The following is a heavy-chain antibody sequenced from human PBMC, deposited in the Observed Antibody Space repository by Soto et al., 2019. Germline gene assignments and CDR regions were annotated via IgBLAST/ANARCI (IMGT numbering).Heavy chain of an antibody. CDR1: GYTFTGYY. CDR2: INPNSGDT. Sequence: QVQLVQSGAEVKKPGASVKVSCKASGYTFTGYYMNWVRQAPGQGLEWMGWINPNSGDTNYAQKFQDRVTMTRDTSISTAYLEVTRLRSDDTAVYYCASARLYGGNSGADYWGQGTLVTVSS. CDR3: ASARLYGGNSGADY. D-gene: IGHD4-17*01. J-gene: IGHJ4*02. V-gene: IGHV1-2*02.